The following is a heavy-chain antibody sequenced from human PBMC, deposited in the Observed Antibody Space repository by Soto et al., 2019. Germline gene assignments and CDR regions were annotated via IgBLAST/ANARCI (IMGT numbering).Heavy chain of an antibody. D-gene: IGHD1-20*01. CDR2: IYYSGST. CDR3: ARGKLGITGTTFWFDP. Sequence: SATLSLTCTVSGGSISSGDYYWSWIRQPPGKGLEWIGYIYYSGSTYYNPSLKSRVTISVDTSKNQFSLKLSSVTAADTAVYYCARGKLGITGTTFWFDPWGQGTLVTVSS. V-gene: IGHV4-30-4*01. J-gene: IGHJ5*02. CDR1: GGSISSGDYY.